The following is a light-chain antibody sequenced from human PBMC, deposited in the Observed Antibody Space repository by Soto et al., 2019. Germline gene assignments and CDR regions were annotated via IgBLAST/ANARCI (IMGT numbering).Light chain of an antibody. V-gene: IGLV4-69*01. Sequence: QLVLTQSPSASASLGASVKLTCTLSSGHSSYAIAWHQQQPEKGPRYLMKLNSDGSHSKGDGIPYRFSGSSSGAERYLIISSLLSEDEVDFYCQTWGTGIHVFGTGTKLTVL. CDR2: LNSDGSH. CDR3: QTWGTGIHV. J-gene: IGLJ1*01. CDR1: SGHSSYA.